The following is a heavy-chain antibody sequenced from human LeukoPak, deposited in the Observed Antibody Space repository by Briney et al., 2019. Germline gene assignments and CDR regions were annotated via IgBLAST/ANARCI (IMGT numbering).Heavy chain of an antibody. Sequence: ASVTVSFTSSGYTFTFYYMRWVRQAPGQGMEWMGWINPKSGGTNYAQKFQGRVSMTRDTSISTTYMELSRLRSDDTAMYYCARGYYGSGSPDNWGQGTLVTVSS. V-gene: IGHV1-2*02. CDR3: ARGYYGSGSPDN. CDR1: GYTFTFYY. J-gene: IGHJ4*02. D-gene: IGHD3-10*01. CDR2: INPKSGGT.